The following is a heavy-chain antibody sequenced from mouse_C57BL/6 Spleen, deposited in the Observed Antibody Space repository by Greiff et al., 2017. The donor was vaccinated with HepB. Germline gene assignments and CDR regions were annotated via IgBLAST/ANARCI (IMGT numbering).Heavy chain of an antibody. CDR1: GFTFSSYG. J-gene: IGHJ2*01. CDR3: ARRDLLSYLDY. D-gene: IGHD2-1*01. CDR2: ISSGGSYT. V-gene: IGHV5-6*01. Sequence: EVHLVESGGDLVKPGGSLKLSCAASGFTFSSYGMSWVRQTPDKRLEWVATISSGGSYTYYPDSVKGRFTISRDNAKNTLYLQMSSLKSEDTAMYYCARRDLLSYLDYWGKGTTLTVSS.